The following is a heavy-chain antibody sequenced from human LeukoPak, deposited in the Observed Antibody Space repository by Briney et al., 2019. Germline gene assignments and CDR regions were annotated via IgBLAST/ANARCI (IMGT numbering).Heavy chain of an antibody. CDR1: GYSFTTYW. V-gene: IGHV5-51*01. J-gene: IGHJ4*02. CDR2: NYPGDSDT. D-gene: IGHD3-10*01. CDR3: ARQHGSGSYYSRAIDY. Sequence: GEALEISCEASGYSFTTYWIGWVRQMPGKGLEWMGINYPGDSDTRYSPSFQGQVTISADKSISTAYLQWSSLKASDTAMYYCARQHGSGSYYSRAIDYWGQGTLVTVSS.